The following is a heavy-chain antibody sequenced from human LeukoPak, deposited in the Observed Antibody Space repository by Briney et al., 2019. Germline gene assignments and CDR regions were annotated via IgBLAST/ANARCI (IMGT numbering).Heavy chain of an antibody. CDR3: ARPRYNWNYPDV. Sequence: GASVKVSCKAAGYAFTDYYLHWGRQAPGQGLEWMGWISPNTGDTNYAQKFQGRVTMTRDTSISTAYMELSSLRTDDTAVYYCARPRYNWNYPDVWGKGTTVTVSS. J-gene: IGHJ6*03. CDR2: ISPNTGDT. V-gene: IGHV1-2*02. CDR1: GYAFTDYY. D-gene: IGHD1-20*01.